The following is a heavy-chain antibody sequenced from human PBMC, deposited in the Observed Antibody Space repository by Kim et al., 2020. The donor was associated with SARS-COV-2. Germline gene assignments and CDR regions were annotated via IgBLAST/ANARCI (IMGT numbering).Heavy chain of an antibody. Sequence: GGSLRLSCAASGFTFSDHYMDWVRQAPGKGLEWVGRTRNKANSYTTEYAASVKGRFTISRDDSKNSLYLQMNSLKTEDTAVYYCVTAIRGGYYYYGMDVWGQGTTVTVSS. CDR2: TRNKANSYTT. CDR3: VTAIRGGYYYYGMDV. J-gene: IGHJ6*02. V-gene: IGHV3-72*01. D-gene: IGHD2-21*02. CDR1: GFTFSDHY.